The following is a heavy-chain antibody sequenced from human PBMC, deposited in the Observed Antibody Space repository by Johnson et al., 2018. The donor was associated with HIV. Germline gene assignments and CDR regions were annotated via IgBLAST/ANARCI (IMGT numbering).Heavy chain of an antibody. J-gene: IGHJ3*02. CDR2: IRDDGSDK. D-gene: IGHD1-26*01. CDR1: GFTFSDYG. V-gene: IGHV3-30*02. Sequence: QVQLVESGGGLVQPGGSLRLSCEASGFTFSDYGIHWVRQVPGKGLEWVAFIRDDGSDKFYANSVKGRFTISRDNSKNTLYLQMGSLRAEDMAVYYCARGWELLTPAFDIWGQGTMVTVSS. CDR3: ARGWELLTPAFDI.